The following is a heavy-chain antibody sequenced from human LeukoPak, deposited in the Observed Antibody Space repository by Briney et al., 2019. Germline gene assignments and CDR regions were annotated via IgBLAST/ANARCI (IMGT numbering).Heavy chain of an antibody. J-gene: IGHJ3*02. Sequence: SGGSLRLSCAASGFTFSSYGMHWVRQAPGKGLEWVAFIRYDGSNKYYADSVKGRFTISRDNAKNSLYLQMNSLRAEDTAVYYCARDLRTSIAARGDAFDIWGQGTMVTVSS. V-gene: IGHV3-30*02. D-gene: IGHD6-6*01. CDR2: IRYDGSNK. CDR3: ARDLRTSIAARGDAFDI. CDR1: GFTFSSYG.